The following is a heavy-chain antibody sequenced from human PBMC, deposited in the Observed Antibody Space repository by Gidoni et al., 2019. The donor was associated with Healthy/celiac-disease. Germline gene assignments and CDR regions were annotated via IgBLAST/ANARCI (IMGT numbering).Heavy chain of an antibody. Sequence: QVQLVQSGAEVKKPGASVKVSCKASGYTFTGYYMHWVRQAPGQGLEWMGRINPNSGGTNYAQKFQGRVTMTRDTSISTAYMELSRLRSDDTAVYYCARDPGDYDFWSGYSGYGMDVWGQGTTVTVSS. CDR2: INPNSGGT. CDR1: GYTFTGYY. D-gene: IGHD3-3*01. CDR3: ARDPGDYDFWSGYSGYGMDV. V-gene: IGHV1-2*06. J-gene: IGHJ6*02.